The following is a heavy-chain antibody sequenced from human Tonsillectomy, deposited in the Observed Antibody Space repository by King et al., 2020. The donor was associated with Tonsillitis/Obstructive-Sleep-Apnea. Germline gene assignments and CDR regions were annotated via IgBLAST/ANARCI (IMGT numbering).Heavy chain of an antibody. Sequence: QLQESGPGLVKPSETLSLTCTVSGGSISSYYWSWIRQPPGKRLEWIGYIYYSGRTTYNPSLKSRVTISVDTSKNQFSLKLSSVTAADTAVYYCARGVGYCSGGSCRWGQGTLVTVSS. CDR1: GGSISSYY. V-gene: IGHV4-59*01. J-gene: IGHJ4*02. CDR3: ARGVGYCSGGSCR. D-gene: IGHD2-15*01. CDR2: IYYSGRT.